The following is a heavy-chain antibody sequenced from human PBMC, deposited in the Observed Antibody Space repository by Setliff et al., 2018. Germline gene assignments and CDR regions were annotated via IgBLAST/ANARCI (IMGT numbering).Heavy chain of an antibody. V-gene: IGHV1-3*01. CDR1: GFTPTNYA. D-gene: IGHD5-12*01. Sequence: ASVKVSCKASGFTPTNYAIHWVRQAPGQRPECMGWIHAGNGDTKYSQKFQGRVTITRDTFASTVYTELSSLRSEDTAVYYCASAHYYSGYIEYFQYWGQGTLVAVSS. CDR3: ASAHYYSGYIEYFQY. CDR2: IHAGNGDT. J-gene: IGHJ1*01.